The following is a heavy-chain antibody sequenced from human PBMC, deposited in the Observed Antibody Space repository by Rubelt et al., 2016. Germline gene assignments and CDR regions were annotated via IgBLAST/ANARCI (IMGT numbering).Heavy chain of an antibody. J-gene: IGHJ4*02. CDR1: GFTFSTYA. Sequence: EVRLVESGGGLVQPGGSLRLSCAASGFTFSTYAMSWVRQAPGKGLEWVSAISGSAAGTYYADSVKGWFTISRDNSKNTLYLQMNSLRAEDTAVYYCAALVGYCRSTNCFDNWGQGSLVTVSS. CDR2: ISGSAAGT. D-gene: IGHD2-2*01. CDR3: AALVGYCRSTNCFDN. V-gene: IGHV3-23*04.